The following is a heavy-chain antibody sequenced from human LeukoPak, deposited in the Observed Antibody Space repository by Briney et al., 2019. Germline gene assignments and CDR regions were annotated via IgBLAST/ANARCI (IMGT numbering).Heavy chain of an antibody. CDR3: ARNSGSYFSNWFGP. V-gene: IGHV3-20*04. J-gene: IGHJ5*02. D-gene: IGHD1-26*01. Sequence: GGSLRLSCAASGFNFYDFGMGWVRQAPGKGLEWVSGVHWNGGTTGYADSVKGRFTISRDNAKNSLYLQMNSLRAEDTALYYCARNSGSYFSNWFGPWGQGTLVTVSS. CDR1: GFNFYDFG. CDR2: VHWNGGTT.